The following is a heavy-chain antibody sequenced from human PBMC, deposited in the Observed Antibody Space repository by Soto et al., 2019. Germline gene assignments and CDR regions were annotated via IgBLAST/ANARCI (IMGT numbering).Heavy chain of an antibody. Sequence: PSETLSLTCTVSGGSISSGDYYWSWIRQPPGKGLEWIGYIYYSGSTYYNPSLKSRVTISVDTSKNQSSLKLSSVTAADTAVYYCARVRLRFLEWLLYPEGPTNTNYGMDVWGQGTTVTVSS. J-gene: IGHJ6*02. V-gene: IGHV4-30-4*02. CDR3: ARVRLRFLEWLLYPEGPTNTNYGMDV. D-gene: IGHD3-3*01. CDR1: GGSISSGDYY. CDR2: IYYSGST.